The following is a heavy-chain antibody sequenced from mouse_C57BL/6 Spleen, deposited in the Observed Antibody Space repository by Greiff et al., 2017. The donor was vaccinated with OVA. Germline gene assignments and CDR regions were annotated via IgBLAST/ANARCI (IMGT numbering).Heavy chain of an antibody. CDR1: GFTFSSYG. CDR2: ISSGGSYT. CDR3: ARPAYYSNPFDY. D-gene: IGHD2-5*01. V-gene: IGHV5-6*02. J-gene: IGHJ2*01. Sequence: VKLVESGGDLVKPGGSLKLSCAASGFTFSSYGMSWVRQTPDKRLEWVATISSGGSYTYYPDSVKGRFTISRDNAKNTLYLQMSSLKSEDTAMYYCARPAYYSNPFDYWGQGTTLTVSS.